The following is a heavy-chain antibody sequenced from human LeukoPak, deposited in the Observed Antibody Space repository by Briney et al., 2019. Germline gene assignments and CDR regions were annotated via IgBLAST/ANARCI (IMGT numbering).Heavy chain of an antibody. CDR2: IYYSGST. J-gene: IGHJ5*02. V-gene: IGHV4-59*08. CDR3: ARHAVLRWYGGWFDP. D-gene: IGHD4-23*01. CDR1: GGSISSYY. Sequence: SETLSLTCTVSGGSISSYYWSWIRQPPGKGLEWIGYIYYSGSTNYNPSLKSRVTISVDTSKNQFSLKLSSVTAADTAVYYCARHAVLRWYGGWFDPWGQGTLVTVSS.